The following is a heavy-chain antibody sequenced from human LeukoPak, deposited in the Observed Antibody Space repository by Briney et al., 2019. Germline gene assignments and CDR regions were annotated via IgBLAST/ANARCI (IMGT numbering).Heavy chain of an antibody. D-gene: IGHD2-21*01. J-gene: IGHJ3*02. CDR2: IYYRGSP. V-gene: IGHV4-59*01. Sequence: SETLSLTCTVSGGSLSSYYWSWIRQPPGEGLEWIGYIYYRGSPNYNPSLKTRSTLSVNTSKDQFSLKLSSVTAADTAVYYCARDSRGDTAFDIWGQGTMVTVSS. CDR1: GGSLSSYY. CDR3: ARDSRGDTAFDI.